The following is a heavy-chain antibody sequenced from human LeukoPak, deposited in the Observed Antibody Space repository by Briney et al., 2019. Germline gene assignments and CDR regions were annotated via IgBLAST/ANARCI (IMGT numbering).Heavy chain of an antibody. V-gene: IGHV3-7*01. J-gene: IGHJ5*02. CDR2: IQHDGSEQ. CDR3: ATPARGGSALP. CDR1: GFSFSSYW. D-gene: IGHD6-19*01. Sequence: GESLRLSCAASGFSFSSYWMSWVRQAPGKGLEWVANIQHDGSEQYYVDSVKGRFTISRDNTKKSLFLQINSLRAEATAVYYCATPARGGSALPWGQGTLVTVSS.